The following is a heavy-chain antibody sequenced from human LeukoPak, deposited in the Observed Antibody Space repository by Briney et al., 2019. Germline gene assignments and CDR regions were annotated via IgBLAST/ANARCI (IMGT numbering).Heavy chain of an antibody. V-gene: IGHV3-33*01. D-gene: IGHD3-9*01. CDR2: IWYDGSNK. Sequence: GGSLRLSCAASGFTFSSYGMHWVRQAPGKGLEWVAVIWYDGSNKYYADSVKGRFTISRDNAKNSLYLQMNSLRAEDTAVYYCARGVTYYDILTGYSSNWFDPWGQGTLVTVSS. J-gene: IGHJ5*02. CDR1: GFTFSSYG. CDR3: ARGVTYYDILTGYSSNWFDP.